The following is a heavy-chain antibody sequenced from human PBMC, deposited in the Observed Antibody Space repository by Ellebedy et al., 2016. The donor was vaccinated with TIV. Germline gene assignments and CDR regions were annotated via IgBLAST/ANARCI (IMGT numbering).Heavy chain of an antibody. D-gene: IGHD1-26*01. V-gene: IGHV5-10-1*01. CDR3: ARLYMGADNF. J-gene: IGHJ4*02. CDR2: IAPGDSHT. CDR1: GYTFTDYW. Sequence: GGSLRLSCKGSGYTFTDYWISWVRQMPGKGLEWMGRIAPGDSHTNYSPSFQGYVTISVDKSINTAYLQWSSLKASDTAMYYCARLYMGADNFWGQGTLVTVSS.